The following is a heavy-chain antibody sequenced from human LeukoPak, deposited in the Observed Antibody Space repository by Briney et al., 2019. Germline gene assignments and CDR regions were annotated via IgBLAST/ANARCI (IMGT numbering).Heavy chain of an antibody. J-gene: IGHJ4*02. CDR2: IKSKTDGATT. CDR3: TTDRGIAAAGDVY. V-gene: IGHV3-15*01. Sequence: GGSLRLSCAASGFTFSNAWLSRVRPAPGEGLEWVGGIKSKTDGATTDYAATVKGRLSISRDASTNTLYSQMHSLKPEDTAVYYCTTDRGIAAAGDVYWGQGTLVTVSS. D-gene: IGHD6-13*01. CDR1: GFTFSNAW.